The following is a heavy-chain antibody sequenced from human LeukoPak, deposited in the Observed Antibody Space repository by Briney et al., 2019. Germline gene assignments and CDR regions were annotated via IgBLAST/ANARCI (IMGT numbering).Heavy chain of an antibody. CDR1: GGSISSSSYY. CDR3: ARVESSGWYLYFDL. J-gene: IGHJ2*01. V-gene: IGHV4-39*07. D-gene: IGHD6-19*01. Sequence: PSETLSLTCTVSGGSISSSSYYWGWIRQPLGKGLEWIGSIYYSGSTYYNPSLKSRVTISVDTSKNQFSLKLSSVTAADTAVYYCARVESSGWYLYFDLWGRGTLVTVSS. CDR2: IYYSGST.